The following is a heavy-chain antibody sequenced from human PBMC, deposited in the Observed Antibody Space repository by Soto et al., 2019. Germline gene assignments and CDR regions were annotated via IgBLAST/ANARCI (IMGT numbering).Heavy chain of an antibody. J-gene: IGHJ5*02. Sequence: PSETLSLTXTVSGGSISSSSYYWGWIRQPPGKGLEWIGSIYYSGSTYYNPSLKSRVTISVDTSKNQFSLKLSSVTAADTAVYYCARRVVRGVIINENWFDPWGQGTLVTVSS. CDR2: IYYSGST. D-gene: IGHD3-10*01. CDR3: ARRVVRGVIINENWFDP. V-gene: IGHV4-39*01. CDR1: GGSISSSSYY.